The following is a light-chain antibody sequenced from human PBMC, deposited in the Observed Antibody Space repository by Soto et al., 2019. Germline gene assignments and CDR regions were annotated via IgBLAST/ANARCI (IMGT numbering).Light chain of an antibody. CDR3: MQALQSLT. CDR2: LGS. Sequence: DIVVTQSPLTLPVTPGEPSSISCSSSQSLLYNDTYNYLDWYLQKPGQSPQLLIYLGSHRASGVPDRFSGSGSGTDFTLKISRVEAEDFGTYYCMQALQSLTFGQGTRLEIK. CDR1: QSLLYNDTYNY. J-gene: IGKJ5*01. V-gene: IGKV2-28*01.